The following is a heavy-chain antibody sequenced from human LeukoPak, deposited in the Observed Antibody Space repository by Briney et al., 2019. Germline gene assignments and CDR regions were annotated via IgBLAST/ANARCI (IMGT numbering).Heavy chain of an antibody. J-gene: IGHJ5*02. CDR2: INHSGST. CDR1: GGSFSGYY. D-gene: IGHD6-13*01. Sequence: SETLSLTCAVYGGSFSGYYWSWIRQPPGKGLEWIGEINHSGSTNYNPSLKSRVTISVDTSKNQFSLKLSSVTAADTAVYYCARGRQLVLLRKRNWFDPWGQGTLATVSS. CDR3: ARGRQLVLLRKRNWFDP. V-gene: IGHV4-34*01.